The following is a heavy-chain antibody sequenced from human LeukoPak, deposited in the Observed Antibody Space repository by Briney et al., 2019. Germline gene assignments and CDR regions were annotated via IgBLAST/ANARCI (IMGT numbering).Heavy chain of an antibody. CDR3: ARYRIAVAGHDAFDI. D-gene: IGHD6-19*01. Sequence: SVKVSCKASGGTFSSYAISWVRQAPGQGLEWMGGIIPIFGTANYAQKFQGRVTITTDESTSTAYMELSSLRSEDTAVYYCARYRIAVAGHDAFDIWGQGTMVTVSS. CDR2: IIPIFGTA. V-gene: IGHV1-69*05. CDR1: GGTFSSYA. J-gene: IGHJ3*02.